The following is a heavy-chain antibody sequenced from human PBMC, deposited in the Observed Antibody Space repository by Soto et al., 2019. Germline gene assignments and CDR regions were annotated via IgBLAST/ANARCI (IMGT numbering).Heavy chain of an antibody. Sequence: QVQLVQSGAEVKKPGASVKVSCKASGYTFTSYDINWVRQATGQGLEWMGWMNPNSGNTGYAQKFQGRVTMTRNTSISTAYMELSSLRSEDTAVYYCARGHAGIRWFGELLTRYYYYYYMDVWGKGTTVTVSS. CDR1: GYTFTSYD. J-gene: IGHJ6*03. CDR2: MNPNSGNT. V-gene: IGHV1-8*01. D-gene: IGHD3-10*01. CDR3: ARGHAGIRWFGELLTRYYYYYYMDV.